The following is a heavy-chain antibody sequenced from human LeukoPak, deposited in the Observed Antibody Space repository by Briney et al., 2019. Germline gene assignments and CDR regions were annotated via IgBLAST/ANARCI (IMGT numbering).Heavy chain of an antibody. Sequence: SETLSLTCAVSGGSISSGGYSWSWIRQPPGKGLEWIGYIYHSGSTYYNPSLKSRVTISVDRSKNQFSLKLSSVTAADTAVYYCARSGGYYDSSGYYYYAYYFDYWGQGTLVTVSS. J-gene: IGHJ4*02. CDR3: ARSGGYYDSSGYYYYAYYFDY. D-gene: IGHD3-22*01. CDR1: GGSISSGGYS. V-gene: IGHV4-30-2*01. CDR2: IYHSGST.